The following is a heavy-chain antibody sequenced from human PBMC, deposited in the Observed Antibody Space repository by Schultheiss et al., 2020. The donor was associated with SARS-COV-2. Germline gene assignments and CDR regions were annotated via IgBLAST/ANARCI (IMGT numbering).Heavy chain of an antibody. J-gene: IGHJ4*02. Sequence: GESLKISCAASGFTFSSYWMSWVRQAPGKGLEWVANIKQDGSEKYYVDSVKGRFTISRDNAKNSLYLQMNSLRAEDTAVYYCAKSVGWDTTITRFDYWGQGTLVTVSS. CDR3: AKSVGWDTTITRFDY. V-gene: IGHV3-7*03. CDR2: IKQDGSEK. CDR1: GFTFSSYW. D-gene: IGHD2-8*01.